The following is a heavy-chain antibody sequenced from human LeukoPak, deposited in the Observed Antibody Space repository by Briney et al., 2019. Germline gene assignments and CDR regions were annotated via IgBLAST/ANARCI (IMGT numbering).Heavy chain of an antibody. J-gene: IGHJ6*02. CDR3: ARTRYIANPKHIGMDV. CDR2: TYYQSKWDN. CDR1: GDSVSSNNTT. V-gene: IGHV6-1*01. D-gene: IGHD2-21*01. Sequence: SQTLSLTCAISGDSVSSNNTTWDWVRQSPSRGLEWLGRTYYQSKWDNDYATSVKSRITINPDTSKNQFSLQLYSVTPEDTAVYYCARTRYIANPKHIGMDVWGQGTTVTVSS.